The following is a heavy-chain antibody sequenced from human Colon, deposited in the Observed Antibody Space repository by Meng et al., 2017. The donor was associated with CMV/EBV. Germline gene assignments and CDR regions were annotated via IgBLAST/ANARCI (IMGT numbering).Heavy chain of an antibody. J-gene: IGHJ4*02. Sequence: GESLKISCTASGFTFNSFALSWVRQPPGKGLQWVSAVTGSGGSTYYADSVKGRFTISRDNSKNTLYLQMNSLRAEDTAVYYCAKSPGYYYDSSGYYPFDYWGQGTLVTVSS. V-gene: IGHV3-23*01. CDR3: AKSPGYYYDSSGYYPFDY. CDR1: GFTFNSFA. CDR2: VTGSGGST. D-gene: IGHD3-22*01.